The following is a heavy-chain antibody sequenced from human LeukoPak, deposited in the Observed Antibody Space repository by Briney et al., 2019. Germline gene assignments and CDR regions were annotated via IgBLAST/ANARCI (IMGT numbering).Heavy chain of an antibody. Sequence: SQTLSLTCTVSSGSISSGSYYWSWIRQPAGKGLKWIGRIYTSGSTNYNPSLKSRVTISVDTSKNQFSLKLSSVTAADTAVYYCARDYGGNIGYWGQGTLVTVSS. CDR2: IYTSGST. CDR3: ARDYGGNIGY. CDR1: SGSISSGSYY. V-gene: IGHV4-61*02. D-gene: IGHD4-23*01. J-gene: IGHJ4*02.